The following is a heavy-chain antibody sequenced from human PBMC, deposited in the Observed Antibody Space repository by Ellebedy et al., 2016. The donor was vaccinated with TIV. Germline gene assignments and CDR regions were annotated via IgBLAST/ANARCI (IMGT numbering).Heavy chain of an antibody. J-gene: IGHJ3*02. D-gene: IGHD2-15*01. V-gene: IGHV5-10-1*01. CDR1: RYNFTNYW. CDR2: IDPSNSYT. Sequence: GESLKISCQGSRYNFTNYWINWVRQMPGKGLEWMGRIDPSNSYTNYNPSFQGHVTISADKSISTAYLQWSSLKASDTAMYYCASLTYCSGGSCYLGTFDIWGQGTMVTVSS. CDR3: ASLTYCSGGSCYLGTFDI.